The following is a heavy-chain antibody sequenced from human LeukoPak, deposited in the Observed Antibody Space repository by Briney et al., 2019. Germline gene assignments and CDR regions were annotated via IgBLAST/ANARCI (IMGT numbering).Heavy chain of an antibody. CDR3: ARSGYNKKNAFDI. D-gene: IGHD5-12*01. Sequence: GGSLRLSCAASGFTFSSYGMHWVRQAPGKGLEWVAVIWYDGSNKYYADSVKGRFTISRDNSKNTLYLQMNSLRAEDTAVYYCARSGYNKKNAFDIWGQGTMVTVSS. CDR2: IWYDGSNK. V-gene: IGHV3-33*01. J-gene: IGHJ3*02. CDR1: GFTFSSYG.